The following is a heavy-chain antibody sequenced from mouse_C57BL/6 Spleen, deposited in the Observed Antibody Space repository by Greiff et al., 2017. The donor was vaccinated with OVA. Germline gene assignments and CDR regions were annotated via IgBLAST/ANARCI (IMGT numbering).Heavy chain of an antibody. V-gene: IGHV5-16*01. D-gene: IGHD4-1*01. J-gene: IGHJ3*01. CDR3: ARWELEGFAY. Sequence: EVMLVESEGGLVQPGSSMKLSCTASGFTFSDYYMAWVRQVPEKGLEWVANINYDGSSTYYLDSLKSRFIFSRDNAKNILYLQMSSLKSEDTATYYCARWELEGFAYWGQGTLVTVSA. CDR2: INYDGSST. CDR1: GFTFSDYY.